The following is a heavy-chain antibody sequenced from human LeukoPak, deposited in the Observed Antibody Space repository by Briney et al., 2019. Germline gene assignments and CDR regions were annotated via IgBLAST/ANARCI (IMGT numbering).Heavy chain of an antibody. CDR3: ARGAASGGYDY. J-gene: IGHJ4*02. CDR2: ITSNGGRT. V-gene: IGHV3-64*01. Sequence: GGSLRLSCAASGFVFSDYDVHWVRQAPGKGLEFVSAITSNGGRTFYANSVKGRYTISRDNSKNALYLQMDSLRADDMAVYYCARGAASGGYDYWGQGALVTVSS. D-gene: IGHD3-10*01. CDR1: GFVFSDYD.